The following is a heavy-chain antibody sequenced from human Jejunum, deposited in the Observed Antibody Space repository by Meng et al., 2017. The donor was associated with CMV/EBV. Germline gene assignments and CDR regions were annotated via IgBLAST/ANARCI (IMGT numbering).Heavy chain of an antibody. CDR1: GSISSGDYY. CDR2: TYYGGRT. CDR3: ARTEDCHTTRCYTGFDP. D-gene: IGHD2-2*01. Sequence: GSISSGDYYWSWIRQPPGKGLEWIGFTYYGGRTYYNPSLKSRVTISIDTSKNQFSLRLSSVTAADTAVYYCARTEDCHTTRCYTGFDPWGQGTLVTAPQ. V-gene: IGHV4-30-4*08. J-gene: IGHJ5*02.